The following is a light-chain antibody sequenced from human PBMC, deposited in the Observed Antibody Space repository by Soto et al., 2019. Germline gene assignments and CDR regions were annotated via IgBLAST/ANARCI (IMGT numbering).Light chain of an antibody. CDR2: GAS. CDR1: QSITTGY. V-gene: IGKV3-20*01. Sequence: ESVLTQSPGTLSLSPGDRATLSCRASQSITTGYLAWYQQKPGQPPRLLIYGASSRATGIPDRFSGSGSGTDFTLTISRLEPEDFAVYYCQQYGSLWTFGQGTKVDI. J-gene: IGKJ1*01. CDR3: QQYGSLWT.